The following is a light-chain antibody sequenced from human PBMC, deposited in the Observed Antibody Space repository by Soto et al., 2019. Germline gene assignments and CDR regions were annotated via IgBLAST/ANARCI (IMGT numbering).Light chain of an antibody. CDR1: SSDVGAYNY. Sequence: QSVLTQPASVSGSPGQSITISCTGTSSDVGAYNYVSWYQQHPGKAPKLMIYDVSNRPSGVSNRFSGSKSGNSASLTISGLQAEDKADYYCSSYASSSTYVFGTGTKVTVL. CDR3: SSYASSSTYV. CDR2: DVS. J-gene: IGLJ1*01. V-gene: IGLV2-14*01.